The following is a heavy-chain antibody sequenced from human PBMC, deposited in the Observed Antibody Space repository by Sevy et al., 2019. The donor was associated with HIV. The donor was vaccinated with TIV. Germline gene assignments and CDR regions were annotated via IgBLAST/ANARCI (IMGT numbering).Heavy chain of an antibody. CDR3: AKDPDNYFDSSNFDY. CDR2: ISGSGGTT. J-gene: IGHJ4*02. CDR1: GFTFSSYA. Sequence: GGSLRLSYAASGFTFSSYAMSWVRQAPGKGLEWVSAISGSGGTTYYADSVKGRFTISRDNSKNTLYLQMNSLRAEDTAVYYCAKDPDNYFDSSNFDYWGQGTLVTVSS. V-gene: IGHV3-23*01. D-gene: IGHD3-22*01.